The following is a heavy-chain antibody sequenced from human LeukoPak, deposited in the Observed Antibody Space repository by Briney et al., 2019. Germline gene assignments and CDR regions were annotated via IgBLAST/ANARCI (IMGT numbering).Heavy chain of an antibody. CDR1: GFIFSSYG. V-gene: IGHV3-30*02. CDR3: AKDQDQLWLHPYWFDP. CDR2: MRYDGRNK. D-gene: IGHD5-18*01. Sequence: PGGSLRLSCAASGFIFSSYGVHCVRQAPGKGREWVAFMRYDGRNKFYGDSVKGRYTIPRHSTQNTLYPQMKTLRAGDTAVLYCAKDQDQLWLHPYWFDPWGQGTLVTVSS. J-gene: IGHJ5*02.